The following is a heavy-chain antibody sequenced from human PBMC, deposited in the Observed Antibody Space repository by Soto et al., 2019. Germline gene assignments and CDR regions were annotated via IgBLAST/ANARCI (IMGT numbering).Heavy chain of an antibody. CDR2: IYNSGST. V-gene: IGHV4-59*08. D-gene: IGHD3-10*01. CDR1: GGSISSYY. Sequence: QVQLQESGPGLVKPSETLSLTCTVSGGSISSYYWTWIRQPPGKGLEWIGFIYNSGSTHYNPSLRSRVTIAVDSSKNTVALKLRSVTAADTAVYYCASMGYHYCSGSYPRDYWGQGTLVTVSS. CDR3: ASMGYHYCSGSYPRDY. J-gene: IGHJ4*02.